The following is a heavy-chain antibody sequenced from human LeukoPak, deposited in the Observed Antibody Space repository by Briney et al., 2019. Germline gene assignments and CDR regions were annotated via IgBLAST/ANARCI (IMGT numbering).Heavy chain of an antibody. CDR3: AKAKPLWIQLANWFDP. D-gene: IGHD5-18*01. Sequence: GGSLRLSCAASGFIFSSYAMSWVRQAPGKGLEWVSTISGSGGSTYYAGSVKGRFTISRDNSKNTLYLQMNSLRAEDTAVYYCAKAKPLWIQLANWFDPWGQGTLVTVSS. V-gene: IGHV3-23*01. CDR2: ISGSGGST. J-gene: IGHJ5*02. CDR1: GFIFSSYA.